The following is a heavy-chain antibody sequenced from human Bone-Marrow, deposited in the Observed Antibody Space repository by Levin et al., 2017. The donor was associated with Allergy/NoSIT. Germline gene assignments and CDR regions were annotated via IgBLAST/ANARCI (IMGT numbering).Heavy chain of an antibody. CDR2: ISWRGDST. V-gene: IGHV3-9*01. Sequence: GGSLRLSCAASGFAFDGYAMHWVRQAPGKGLEWVSGISWRGDSTRYADSVKGRFTISRDNAKNSLYLQMNSLRDDDTAFYYCAKDRSTGDYGGRGRYYFYGMDVWGQGTTVIVSS. D-gene: IGHD4-17*01. CDR1: GFAFDGYA. CDR3: AKDRSTGDYGGRGRYYFYGMDV. J-gene: IGHJ6*02.